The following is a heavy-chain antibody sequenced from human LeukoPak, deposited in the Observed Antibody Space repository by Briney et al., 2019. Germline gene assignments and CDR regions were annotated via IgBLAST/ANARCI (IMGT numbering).Heavy chain of an antibody. CDR1: GFTFSSYW. Sequence: PGGSLRLSCAASGFTFSSYWRHWVRQAPGKGLVWVSRINSDGSSTSYADSVKGRFTISRDNAKNTLYLQMNSLRAEDTAVYYCARAPPPTNYYDSSGYYRDYFDYWGQGTLVTVSS. D-gene: IGHD3-22*01. CDR2: INSDGSST. J-gene: IGHJ4*02. V-gene: IGHV3-74*01. CDR3: ARAPPPTNYYDSSGYYRDYFDY.